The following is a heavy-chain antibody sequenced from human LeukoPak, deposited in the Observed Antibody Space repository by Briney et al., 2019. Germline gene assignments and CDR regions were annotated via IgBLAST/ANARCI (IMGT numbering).Heavy chain of an antibody. CDR2: INQIGST. D-gene: IGHD3-9*01. J-gene: IGHJ4*02. CDR1: GGSFSGYY. Sequence: SETLSLTCAVYGGSFSGYYWSWIRQPPGKGLEWIGEINQIGSTNYNPSLKSRLTISVDTSKNQFSLKPSSVTAADTAVYYCARGIIPAYHLLTGYYPPLQDWGQGTPVTVSS. V-gene: IGHV4-34*01. CDR3: ARGIIPAYHLLTGYYPPLQD.